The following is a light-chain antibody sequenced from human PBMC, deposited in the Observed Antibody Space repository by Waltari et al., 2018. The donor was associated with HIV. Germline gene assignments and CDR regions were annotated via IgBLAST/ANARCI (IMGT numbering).Light chain of an antibody. Sequence: DMVLTQSPGTLSLSPGERATLPCRASENVNNRYMAWYQLKPGQPPRLLIYAASNRAPGIPDRFSARGSGTDFTLTISRLEPEDFAVYSCHQYGNPPFTFGQGSKLEI. CDR3: HQYGNPPFT. V-gene: IGKV3-20*01. J-gene: IGKJ2*01. CDR2: AAS. CDR1: ENVNNRY.